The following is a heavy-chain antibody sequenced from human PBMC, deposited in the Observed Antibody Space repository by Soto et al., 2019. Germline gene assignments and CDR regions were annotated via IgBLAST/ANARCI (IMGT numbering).Heavy chain of an antibody. CDR3: ARVDHPYDFWSGLTRYTYYYMDV. Sequence: GGSLRLSCAASGFTFSSYSMNWVRQAPGKGLEWVSYISSSSSTIYYADSVKGRFTISRDNAKNSLYLQMNSLRAEDTAVYYCARVDHPYDFWSGLTRYTYYYMDVWGKGTTVTVSS. V-gene: IGHV3-48*01. J-gene: IGHJ6*03. CDR1: GFTFSSYS. D-gene: IGHD3-3*01. CDR2: ISSSSSTI.